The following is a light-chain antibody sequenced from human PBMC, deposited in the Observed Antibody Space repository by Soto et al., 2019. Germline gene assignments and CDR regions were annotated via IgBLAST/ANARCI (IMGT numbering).Light chain of an antibody. CDR3: QQHGTT. J-gene: IGKJ1*01. CDR1: QSVSSN. V-gene: IGKV3-20*01. Sequence: EIVLTQSPGTLSLSPGESATLSCRASQSVSSNLAWYQQKPGQPPRLLIYGASSRATGIPDRFSGSGSGADFTLTISRLEPEDSAVYYCQQHGTTFGQGTKVDIK. CDR2: GAS.